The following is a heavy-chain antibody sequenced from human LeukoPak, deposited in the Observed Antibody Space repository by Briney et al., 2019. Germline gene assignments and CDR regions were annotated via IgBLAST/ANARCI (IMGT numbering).Heavy chain of an antibody. V-gene: IGHV3-74*01. J-gene: IGHJ5*02. D-gene: IGHD4-17*01. CDR2: INSDGSST. CDR3: ARGGTVTTNNWFDP. CDR1: GFTFSSYR. Sequence: QPGGSLRLSCAASGFTFSSYRMHWVRQAPGKGLVWVSRINSDGSSTSYADSVKGRFTISRDNAKNTLYLQMNSLRAEDTAVYYCARGGTVTTNNWFDPWGQGTLVTVSS.